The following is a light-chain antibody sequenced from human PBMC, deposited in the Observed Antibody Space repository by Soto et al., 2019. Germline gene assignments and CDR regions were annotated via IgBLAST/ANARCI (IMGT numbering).Light chain of an antibody. V-gene: IGKV1-39*01. J-gene: IGKJ1*01. CDR3: QESYSPLWGT. CDR2: GAS. Sequence: DIQMTQSPSPLSASVGDRVTITCQTSQSINTYLNWYQQKPGKAPKLLIYGASSLQSGVPLRFSGSGSGTDFTLTISSLEPEDFATYYCQESYSPLWGTCGQGTKVDIK. CDR1: QSINTY.